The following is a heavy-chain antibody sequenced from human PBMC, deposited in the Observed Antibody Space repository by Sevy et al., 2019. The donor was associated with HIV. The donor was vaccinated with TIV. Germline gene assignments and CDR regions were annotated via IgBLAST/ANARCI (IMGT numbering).Heavy chain of an antibody. CDR1: GFSFFNAW. D-gene: IGHD3-10*01. Sequence: GGSLRLSCSASGFSFFNAWMSWVRQAPGKGLEWIGRIRSETDGGTTEYTASVKGRFSISRDDSKDTLYLQMNSLKTEDTAVYYCATERWGFFDSITRYLLPYFDSWGQGTLVTVPS. CDR3: ATERWGFFDSITRYLLPYFDS. J-gene: IGHJ4*02. V-gene: IGHV3-15*01. CDR2: IRSETDGGTT.